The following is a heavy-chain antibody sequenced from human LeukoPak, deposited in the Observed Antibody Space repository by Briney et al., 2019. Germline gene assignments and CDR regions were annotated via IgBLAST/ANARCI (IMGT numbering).Heavy chain of an antibody. J-gene: IGHJ5*02. Sequence: QTGGSLRLSCAASGFTVSSNYMSWVLQAPGKGLEWVSVIYSGGSTYYADSVKGRFTISRDNSKNTLYLQMNSLRAEDTAVYYCARDLSYCSGGSCYSSVGWFDPWGQGTLVTVSS. V-gene: IGHV3-66*01. CDR3: ARDLSYCSGGSCYSSVGWFDP. CDR1: GFTVSSNY. CDR2: IYSGGST. D-gene: IGHD2-15*01.